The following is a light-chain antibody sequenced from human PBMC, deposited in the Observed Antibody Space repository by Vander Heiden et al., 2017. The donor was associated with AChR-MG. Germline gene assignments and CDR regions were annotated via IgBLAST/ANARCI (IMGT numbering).Light chain of an antibody. Sequence: IVMTQSPATLSVSPGERATLSCRASQSVTSNLAWYQQRPGQAPRLLIYGASTRAAGIPARFSGSGSGTEFTLTITSVQSEDFAVYYCQQYNNWPRTFGQGTRVEIK. V-gene: IGKV3-15*01. CDR1: QSVTSN. CDR3: QQYNNWPRT. CDR2: GAS. J-gene: IGKJ1*01.